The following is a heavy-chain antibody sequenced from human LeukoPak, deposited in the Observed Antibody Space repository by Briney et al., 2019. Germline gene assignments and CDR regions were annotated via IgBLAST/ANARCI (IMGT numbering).Heavy chain of an antibody. Sequence: GGSLRLSCAASGFTFSAYYMSWIRQAPGKGLEWVSYISSSGSTIYYADSVKGRFTISRDNAKNSLYLQMNSLRAEDTAVYYCARDSDTAMVNNWGQGTLVTVSS. CDR1: GFTFSAYY. V-gene: IGHV3-11*04. CDR2: ISSSGSTI. J-gene: IGHJ4*02. D-gene: IGHD5-18*01. CDR3: ARDSDTAMVNN.